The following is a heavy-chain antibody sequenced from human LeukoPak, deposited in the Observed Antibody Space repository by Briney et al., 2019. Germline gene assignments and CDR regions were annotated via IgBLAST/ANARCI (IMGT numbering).Heavy chain of an antibody. CDR1: GGSFSGYY. J-gene: IGHJ4*02. CDR2: INHSGST. Sequence: SETLSLTCAVYGGSFSGYYWSWIRQPPGKGLEWIGEINHSGSTNYNPSLKSRVTISVDTSKNQFSLKLSSVTAADTAVYYCAREPRTMGSSFPFDYWGQGTLVTVSS. V-gene: IGHV4-34*01. CDR3: AREPRTMGSSFPFDY. D-gene: IGHD6-13*01.